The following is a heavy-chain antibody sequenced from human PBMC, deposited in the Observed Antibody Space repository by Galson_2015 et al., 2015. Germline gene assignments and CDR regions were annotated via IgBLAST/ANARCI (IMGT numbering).Heavy chain of an antibody. CDR1: GFTFSSYA. CDR2: ISYDGSNK. CDR3: ARGERSRFSGLY. Sequence: SLRLSCAASGFTFSSYAMHWVRQAPGKGLEWVAVISYDGSNKYYADSVKGRFTISRDNSKNTLYLQMNGLRAEDTAVYYCARGERSRFSGLYWGQGTLVTVSS. D-gene: IGHD5-12*01. J-gene: IGHJ4*02. V-gene: IGHV3-30-3*01.